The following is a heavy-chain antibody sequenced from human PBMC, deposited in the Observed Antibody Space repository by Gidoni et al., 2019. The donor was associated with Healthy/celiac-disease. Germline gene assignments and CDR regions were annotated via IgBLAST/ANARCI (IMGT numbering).Heavy chain of an antibody. J-gene: IGHJ6*02. CDR3: ARDLSMPGMGYYYYGMDV. V-gene: IGHV1-2*04. CDR1: GYTFTGYY. CDR2: INPNSGGT. D-gene: IGHD2-2*01. Sequence: QVQLVQSGAEVKKPGASVKVSCKASGYTFTGYYMHWVRQAPGQGLEWMGWINPNSGGTNYAQKFQGWVTMTRDTSISTAYMELSRLRSDDTAVYYCARDLSMPGMGYYYYGMDVWGQGTTVTVSS.